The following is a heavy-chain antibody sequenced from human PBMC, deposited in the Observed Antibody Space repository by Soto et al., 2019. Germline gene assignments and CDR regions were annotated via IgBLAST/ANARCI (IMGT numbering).Heavy chain of an antibody. CDR2: IYYSGST. V-gene: IGHV4-31*03. J-gene: IGHJ6*02. D-gene: IGHD2-8*02. Sequence: QVQLQESGPGLVKPSQTLSLTCTVSGGSISSGGYYWSWIRQHPGKGLEWIGYIYYSGSTYYNPSLKSRVTISVDTSKNQFTLKLSSVTAADTAVYYCARDEYLLGRRGYGMDVWGQGTTVTVSS. CDR3: ARDEYLLGRRGYGMDV. CDR1: GGSISSGGYY.